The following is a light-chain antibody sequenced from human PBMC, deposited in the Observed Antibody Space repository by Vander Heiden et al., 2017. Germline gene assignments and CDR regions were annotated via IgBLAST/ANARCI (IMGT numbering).Light chain of an antibody. CDR1: SRDIGSYNF. V-gene: IGLV2-23*01. J-gene: IGLJ2*01. Sequence: QSALTQPASVSGSPGQSITISCTGTSRDIGSYNFVSWYQQHPGKAPKLMIYEDNKRPSGVSNRFSGSKSGNTASLTISGLQAEDEADYYCCSYAGSSTLIFGGGTKVTVL. CDR3: CSYAGSSTLI. CDR2: EDN.